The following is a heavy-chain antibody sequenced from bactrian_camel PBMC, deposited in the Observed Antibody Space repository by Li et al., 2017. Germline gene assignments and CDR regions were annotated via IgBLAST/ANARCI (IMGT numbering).Heavy chain of an antibody. CDR3: AEGWTHNY. CDR2: ISADGRRT. Sequence: VQLVESGGGLVQPGGSLRLSCAASGLTFSTYAITWVRQAPGKGLEWVSGISADGRRTDYSASVKGRFTISRDNAKSTVYLQLSSLKTEDTAMYYCAEGWTHNYWGQGTQVTVS. V-gene: IGHV3S40*01. J-gene: IGHJ4*01. CDR1: GLTFSTYA. D-gene: IGHD5*01.